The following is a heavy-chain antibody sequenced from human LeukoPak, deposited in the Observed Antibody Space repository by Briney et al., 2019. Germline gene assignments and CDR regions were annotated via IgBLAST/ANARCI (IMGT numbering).Heavy chain of an antibody. CDR3: ARASEGIGFFDY. CDR2: IYHNGKT. CDR1: GGSFSNDY. J-gene: IGHJ4*02. V-gene: IGHV4-59*01. D-gene: IGHD2-2*03. Sequence: SETLSLTCTVSGGSFSNDYWSWIRQPPGKGLEWIGYIYHNGKTNYNPSLKSRLTISLDTSKTQFSLNLNSITAADTAIYYCARASEGIGFFDYWGQGILVTVSS.